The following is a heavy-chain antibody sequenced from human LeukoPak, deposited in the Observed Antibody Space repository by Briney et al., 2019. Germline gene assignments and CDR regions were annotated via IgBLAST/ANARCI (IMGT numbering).Heavy chain of an antibody. CDR2: ISSSGSTI. D-gene: IGHD2-15*01. V-gene: IGHV3-11*04. Sequence: GGSLRLSCAASGFTFSDYYMSWIRQAPGKGLEWVSYISSSGSTIYYADSVKGRFTISRDNAKNSLYLQMNSLRAEDTAVYYCARAPLVVVAATHYYFDYWGQGTLVTVSS. CDR1: GFTFSDYY. J-gene: IGHJ4*02. CDR3: ARAPLVVVAATHYYFDY.